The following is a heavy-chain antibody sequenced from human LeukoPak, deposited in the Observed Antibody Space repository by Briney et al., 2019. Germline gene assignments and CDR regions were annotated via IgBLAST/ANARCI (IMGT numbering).Heavy chain of an antibody. CDR1: GGTFSSYA. Sequence: GASVKVSCKASGGTFSSYAIGWVRQAPGQGLEWVGGIIPIFGTANYAQKFQGRVTITADESTSTAYMELSSLRSEDTAVYSCARAPTDSSGYYYIYAFTIWGQGTMVTVSS. CDR3: ARAPTDSSGYYYIYAFTI. V-gene: IGHV1-69*13. J-gene: IGHJ3*02. D-gene: IGHD3-22*01. CDR2: IIPIFGTA.